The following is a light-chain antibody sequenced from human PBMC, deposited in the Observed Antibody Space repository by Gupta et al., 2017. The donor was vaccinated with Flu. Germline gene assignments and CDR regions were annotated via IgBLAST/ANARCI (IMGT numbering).Light chain of an antibody. CDR1: SGSIASNY. Sequence: NYMLTQPHSVSESPGVTVTISCTRSSGSIASNYVQWYQQRPGTAATIVIDAKKERPSGIPDRFFCYSERSSTSAIIIIAGLGEEDDDYEYCQYYGSSTVVFGGGTKLTVL. J-gene: IGLJ2*01. CDR3: QYYGSSTVV. V-gene: IGLV6-57*03. CDR2: AKK.